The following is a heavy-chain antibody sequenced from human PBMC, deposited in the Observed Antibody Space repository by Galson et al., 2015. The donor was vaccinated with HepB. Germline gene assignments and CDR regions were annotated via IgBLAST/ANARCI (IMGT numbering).Heavy chain of an antibody. Sequence: SVKVSCKVSGYTLTELSMHWVRQAPGKGLEWMGGFDPEDGETIYAQKFQGRVTMTEDTSTDTAYMELSSLRSEDTAVYYCATALLFKMVRGVATLGYWGQGTLVTVSS. CDR2: FDPEDGET. D-gene: IGHD3-10*01. V-gene: IGHV1-24*01. J-gene: IGHJ4*02. CDR3: ATALLFKMVRGVATLGY. CDR1: GYTLTELS.